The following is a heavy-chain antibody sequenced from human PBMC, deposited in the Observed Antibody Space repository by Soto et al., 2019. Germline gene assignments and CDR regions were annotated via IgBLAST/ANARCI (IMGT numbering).Heavy chain of an antibody. J-gene: IGHJ3*02. CDR3: AKALGYCSGGSCHDAFDI. CDR2: ISWNSGSI. V-gene: IGHV3-9*01. CDR1: GFTFDDYA. Sequence: GGSLRLSCAASGFTFDDYAMHWVRQAPGKGLEWVSGISWNSGSIGYADSVKGRFTISRDNAKNSLYLQMNSLRAEDTALYYCAKALGYCSGGSCHDAFDIWGQGTMVTVSS. D-gene: IGHD2-15*01.